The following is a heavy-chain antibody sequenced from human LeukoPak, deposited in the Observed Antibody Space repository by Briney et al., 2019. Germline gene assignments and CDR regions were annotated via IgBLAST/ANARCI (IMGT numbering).Heavy chain of an antibody. J-gene: IGHJ4*02. CDR2: ISGSGGFT. CDR3: AKDLLYNWNYVFSY. Sequence: GGSLRLSCAASGFTFSTYVMNWVRQAPGKGLEWVSTISGSGGFTYYADSVKGRFTISRDNSKNTLYLQMNSLRAEDTAVYYCAKDLLYNWNYVFSYWGQGTLVTVSS. V-gene: IGHV3-23*01. D-gene: IGHD1-7*01. CDR1: GFTFSTYV.